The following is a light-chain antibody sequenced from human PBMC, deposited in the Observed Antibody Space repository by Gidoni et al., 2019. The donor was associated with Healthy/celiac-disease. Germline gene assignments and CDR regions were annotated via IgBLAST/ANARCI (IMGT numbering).Light chain of an antibody. V-gene: IGLV1-44*01. CDR1: SSNIGSNP. CDR2: SNT. CDR3: AAWDDSLNGHVV. J-gene: IGLJ2*01. Sequence: QSVLTQPPSASGTPGQRVTISCSGSSSNIGSNPVNWYQQLPGTAPKLLIYSNTQRPSGVPDRFSGSKSGTSASLAISGLQSEDEADYYCAAWDDSLNGHVVFGGGTKLTVL.